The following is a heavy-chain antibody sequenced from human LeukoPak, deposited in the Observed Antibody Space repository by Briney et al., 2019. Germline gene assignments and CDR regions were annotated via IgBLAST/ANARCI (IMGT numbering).Heavy chain of an antibody. Sequence: GGSLRLSCAASGFTLSSYSMNWVRQAPGKGLEWVSYITSSSSTIYYADSVEGRFTISRDNAKNSLYLQMNSLRAEDTAVYYCATSGWYTINYYYYMDVWGKGTTVTVSS. CDR2: ITSSSSTI. CDR1: GFTLSSYS. D-gene: IGHD6-19*01. CDR3: ATSGWYTINYYYYMDV. J-gene: IGHJ6*03. V-gene: IGHV3-48*01.